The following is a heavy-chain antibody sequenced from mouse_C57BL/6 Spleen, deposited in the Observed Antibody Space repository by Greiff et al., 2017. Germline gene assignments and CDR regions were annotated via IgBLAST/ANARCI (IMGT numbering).Heavy chain of an antibody. J-gene: IGHJ3*01. Sequence: EVKLVESGEGLVKPGGSLKLSCAASGFTFSSYAMSWVRQTPEKRLEWVAYISSGGDYIYYADTVKGRFTISRDNARNTLYLQMSSLKSEDTAMYYCTRDYYGSIPFAYWGQGTLVTVSA. V-gene: IGHV5-9-1*02. D-gene: IGHD1-1*01. CDR1: GFTFSSYA. CDR3: TRDYYGSIPFAY. CDR2: ISSGGDYI.